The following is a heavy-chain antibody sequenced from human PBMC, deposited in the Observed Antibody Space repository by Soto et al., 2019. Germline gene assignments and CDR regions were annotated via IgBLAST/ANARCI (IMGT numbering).Heavy chain of an antibody. D-gene: IGHD3-10*01. CDR1: GGSFSGYY. CDR2: INHSGST. Sequence: PSETLSLTCAVYGGSFSGYYWSWIRQPPGKGLEWIGEINHSGSTNYNPSHKSRVTISVDTSKNQFSLKSSSVTAADTAVYYCARGGGVVRGILPLKISTKKSTQRANWFDPLGQGTLVTVSS. CDR3: ARGGGVVRGILPLKISTKKSTQRANWFDP. V-gene: IGHV4-34*01. J-gene: IGHJ5*02.